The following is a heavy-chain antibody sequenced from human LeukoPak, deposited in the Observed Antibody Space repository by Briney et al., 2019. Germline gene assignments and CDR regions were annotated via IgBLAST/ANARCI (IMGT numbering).Heavy chain of an antibody. D-gene: IGHD5-18*01. CDR2: IGTAGDT. V-gene: IGHV3-13*01. CDR1: GFTFSSYD. Sequence: QAGGSLRLSCAASGFTFSSYDMHWVRHATGKGLEWVSAIGTAGDTYYPGSVKGRFTISRENAKNSLYLQMNSLRAGDTAVYYCARGASGYSYGFRVYYYYGMDVWGQGTTVTVSS. J-gene: IGHJ6*02. CDR3: ARGASGYSYGFRVYYYYGMDV.